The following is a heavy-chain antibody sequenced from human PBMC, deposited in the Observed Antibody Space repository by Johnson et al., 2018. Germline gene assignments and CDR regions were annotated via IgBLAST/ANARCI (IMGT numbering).Heavy chain of an antibody. Sequence: VQLVQSGGGVVQPGRSLRLSCVASGFTFSSYWMSWVRQAPGKGLEWVSYISSSSSTIYYADSVKGRFTISRDNAKNSLYLQMNSLRAEDTAVYYCASLGITMVRGVIITGYYYGRDVWGQGTTVTVSS. J-gene: IGHJ6*02. V-gene: IGHV3-48*01. CDR1: GFTFSSYW. CDR3: ASLGITMVRGVIITGYYYGRDV. D-gene: IGHD3-10*01. CDR2: ISSSSSTI.